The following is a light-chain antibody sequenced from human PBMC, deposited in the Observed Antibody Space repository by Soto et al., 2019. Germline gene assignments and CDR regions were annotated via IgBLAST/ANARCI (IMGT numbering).Light chain of an antibody. J-gene: IGLJ2*01. Sequence: QSALTQPPSASGSPGHSVTISCTGTSTDVGGYNYVSWYQQHPGKAPTLMIYEVNKRPSGVSDRFSGSKSGNTASLTVSGLQAEDEADYYCSSYAGSNIVVFGGGTKLTVL. CDR2: EVN. V-gene: IGLV2-8*01. CDR3: SSYAGSNIVV. CDR1: STDVGGYNY.